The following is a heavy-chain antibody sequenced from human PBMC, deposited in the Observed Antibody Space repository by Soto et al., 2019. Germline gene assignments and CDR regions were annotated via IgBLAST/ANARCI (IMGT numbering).Heavy chain of an antibody. CDR3: ARGIRQWLFYFDY. Sequence: GGSLRLSCAASGFTFSSYGMHWVRQAPGKGLEWVAVIWYDGSNKYYADSVKGRFTISRDNSKNTLYLQMNSLRAEDTAVYYCARGIRQWLFYFDYWGQGTLVTVSS. CDR2: IWYDGSNK. CDR1: GFTFSSYG. V-gene: IGHV3-33*01. D-gene: IGHD6-19*01. J-gene: IGHJ4*02.